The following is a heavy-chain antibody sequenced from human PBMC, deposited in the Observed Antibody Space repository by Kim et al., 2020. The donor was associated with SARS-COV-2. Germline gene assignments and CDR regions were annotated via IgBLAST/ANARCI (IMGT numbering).Heavy chain of an antibody. CDR2: IIPIFGTA. CDR1: GGTFSSYA. Sequence: SVKVSCKASGGTFSSYAISWVRQAPGQGLEWMGGIIPIFGTANYAQKFQGRVTITADESTSTAYMELSSLRSEDTAVYYCAQTQNFSGGSCYPSNYFDYWGQGPLDAVSS. CDR3: AQTQNFSGGSCYPSNYFDY. J-gene: IGHJ4*02. V-gene: IGHV1-69*13. D-gene: IGHD2-15*01.